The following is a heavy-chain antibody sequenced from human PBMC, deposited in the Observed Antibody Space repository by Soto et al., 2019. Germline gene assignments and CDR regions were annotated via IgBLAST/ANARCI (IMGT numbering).Heavy chain of an antibody. J-gene: IGHJ4*02. Sequence: QVQLVQSGAEVKKPGASVKVSCKASGYTFTSYGISWVRQAPGQGLEWMGWISAYNGNTNYAQKLQGRVTMTTDTXTXRAYMELRSLRSDDTAVYYCARDVYDSSGYSRGFDYWGQGTLVTVSS. CDR1: GYTFTSYG. CDR2: ISAYNGNT. CDR3: ARDVYDSSGYSRGFDY. D-gene: IGHD3-22*01. V-gene: IGHV1-18*01.